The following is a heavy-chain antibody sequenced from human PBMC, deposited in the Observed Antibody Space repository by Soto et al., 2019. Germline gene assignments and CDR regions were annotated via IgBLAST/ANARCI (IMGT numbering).Heavy chain of an antibody. D-gene: IGHD4-17*01. CDR3: ARRYTVTTDYYYYGMDV. J-gene: IGHJ6*02. V-gene: IGHV3-48*03. CDR1: GFTFSSYE. CDR2: ISSSGSTI. Sequence: GGSLRLSXAASGFTFSSYEMNWVRQAPGKGLEWVSYISSSGSTIYYADSVKGRFTISRDNAKNSLYLQMNSLRAEDTAVYYCARRYTVTTDYYYYGMDVWGQGTTVTVSS.